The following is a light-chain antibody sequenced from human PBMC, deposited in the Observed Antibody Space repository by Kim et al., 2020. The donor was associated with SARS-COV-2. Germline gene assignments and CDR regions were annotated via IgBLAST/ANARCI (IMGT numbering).Light chain of an antibody. CDR1: SLRSYY. CDR2: GKN. Sequence: SSELTQDPAVSVPLGQTVRITCQGDSLRSYYASWYQQKPGKAPVLVIYGKNNRPSGIPDRFSGSSSGNTASLTITGAQAEDEADYYCNSRDSSGNHHWVFGGGTQLTVL. V-gene: IGLV3-19*01. J-gene: IGLJ3*02. CDR3: NSRDSSGNHHWV.